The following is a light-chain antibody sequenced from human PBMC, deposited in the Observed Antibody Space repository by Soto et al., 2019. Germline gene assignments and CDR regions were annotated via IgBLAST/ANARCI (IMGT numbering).Light chain of an antibody. V-gene: IGLV1-51*02. J-gene: IGLJ2*01. CDR1: SSNIGNNY. CDR2: ENN. Sequence: QSVLTQPPSVSAAPAQKVTISCSGSSSNIGNNYVSWYQQLPGTAPKLLIYENNKRASGIPDRFSGSKSGTSATLGITGLQTGDEADYYCGTWDSSLNVMVFGGGTKLTVL. CDR3: GTWDSSLNVMV.